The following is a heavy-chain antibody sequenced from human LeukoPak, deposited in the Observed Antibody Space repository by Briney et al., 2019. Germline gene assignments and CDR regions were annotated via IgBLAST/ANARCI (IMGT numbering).Heavy chain of an antibody. V-gene: IGHV4-34*01. J-gene: IGHJ4*02. Sequence: SETLSLTCAVYGGSFSGYYWTWLRQPPGKGLEWIGEINHSGSTSYNPSLKSRVTISVDTSKNQFSLQLNSVTPEDTAVYYCARDSSTWYSFFDYWGQGTLVTVSS. CDR3: ARDSSTWYSFFDY. CDR2: INHSGST. D-gene: IGHD5-18*01. CDR1: GGSFSGYY.